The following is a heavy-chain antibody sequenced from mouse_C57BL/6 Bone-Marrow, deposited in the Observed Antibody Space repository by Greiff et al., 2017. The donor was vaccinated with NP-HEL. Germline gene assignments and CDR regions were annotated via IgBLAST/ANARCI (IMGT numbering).Heavy chain of an antibody. Sequence: EVKLMESGGGLVKPGGSLKLSCAASGFTFSSYAMSWVRQTPEKRLEWVATISDGGSYTYYPDNVKGRFTISRDNAKNNLYLQMSHLKSEDTAMYYCAREGIYYYGSDYWGQGTTLTVSS. D-gene: IGHD1-1*01. CDR2: ISDGGSYT. V-gene: IGHV5-4*01. CDR1: GFTFSSYA. CDR3: AREGIYYYGSDY. J-gene: IGHJ2*01.